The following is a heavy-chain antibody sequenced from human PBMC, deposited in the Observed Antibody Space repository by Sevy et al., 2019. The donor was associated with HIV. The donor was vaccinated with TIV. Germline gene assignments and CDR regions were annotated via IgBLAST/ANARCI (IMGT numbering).Heavy chain of an antibody. CDR2: TNEDGTEK. D-gene: IGHD2-2*01. J-gene: IGHJ6*02. CDR3: ARDNATVSRRGLRYYYYGTDV. CDR1: GFTFSTYW. Sequence: GGSLRLSCAASGFTFSTYWMSWFRQAPGKGLEWVANTNEDGTEKFYVDSVKGRFTMSRDNAKNSLYLQMNSLRAEDAAVYYCARDNATVSRRGLRYYYYGTDVWGQGTTVTVSS. V-gene: IGHV3-7*01.